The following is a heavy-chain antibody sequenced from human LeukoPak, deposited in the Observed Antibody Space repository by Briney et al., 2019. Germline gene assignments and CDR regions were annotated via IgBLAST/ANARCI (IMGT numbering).Heavy chain of an antibody. J-gene: IGHJ5*02. CDR1: GGSISSSSYY. D-gene: IGHD3-22*01. Sequence: SETLSLTCTVSGGSISSSSYYWGWIRQPPGKGLEWIGSIYYSGSTYYNPSLKSRVTISVDTSKNQFSLKLSSVTAADTAVYYCARGYYDRGLDPWGQGTLVTVSS. CDR3: ARGYYDRGLDP. CDR2: IYYSGST. V-gene: IGHV4-39*07.